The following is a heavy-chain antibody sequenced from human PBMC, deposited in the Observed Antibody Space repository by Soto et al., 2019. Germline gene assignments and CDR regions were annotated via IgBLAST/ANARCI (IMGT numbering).Heavy chain of an antibody. CDR2: MSFDGSIK. Sequence: QVQLVESGGGVVQPGRSLRLSCAASGFIFSSYCMNWVRQAPGKGLEWVAVMSFDGSIKYYADSVKGRFTISRDNSKNTLYLQMNSLRDEDTAVYYCATIAVPPAFDIWGQGTMVTVSS. CDR1: GFIFSSYC. J-gene: IGHJ3*02. V-gene: IGHV3-30*03. CDR3: ATIAVPPAFDI. D-gene: IGHD6-19*01.